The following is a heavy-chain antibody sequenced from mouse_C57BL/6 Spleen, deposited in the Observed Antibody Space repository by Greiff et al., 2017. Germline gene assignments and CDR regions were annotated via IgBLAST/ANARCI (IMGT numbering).Heavy chain of an antibody. V-gene: IGHV5-6*01. CDR3: ASFVTYEGWFAY. Sequence: EVMLVESGGDLVKPGGSLKLSCAASGFTFSSYGLSWVRQTPDKRLEWVATISSGGSYTYYPHSVKGRFTFSRDNAKCTLYLQIGSLMSEDTAMYYCASFVTYEGWFAYWGKGTLVTVSA. CDR2: ISSGGSYT. J-gene: IGHJ3*01. D-gene: IGHD5-1*01. CDR1: GFTFSSYG.